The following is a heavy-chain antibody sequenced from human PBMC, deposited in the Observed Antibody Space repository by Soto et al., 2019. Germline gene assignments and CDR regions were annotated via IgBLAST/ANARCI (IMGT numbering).Heavy chain of an antibody. CDR3: VRGGSNYAS. J-gene: IGHJ5*02. CDR1: GFTFSDSW. Sequence: DVQLVESGGGLVQPGRSLRLSCAASGFTFSDSWMTWVRQAPGKGLEWVARIKPDESEKKYADSVKGRFSISRDNAKNSMYLQMDSLRGEDTAVYYCVRGGSNYASWGQGTLVTVSS. V-gene: IGHV3-7*01. D-gene: IGHD4-4*01. CDR2: IKPDESEK.